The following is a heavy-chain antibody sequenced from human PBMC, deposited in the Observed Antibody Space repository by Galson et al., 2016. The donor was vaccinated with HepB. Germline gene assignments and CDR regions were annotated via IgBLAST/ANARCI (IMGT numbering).Heavy chain of an antibody. CDR1: GFTFSDYY. J-gene: IGHJ4*02. Sequence: SLRLSCAASGFTFSDYYMNWIRQAPGKGLECISYIDSSGTTIYYPDSVKGRFTVSRDNAKNSLYLQMNSLRVEDTAVYYCARGLYYGDYAPHYWGQGTLVTVSS. CDR2: IDSSGTTI. CDR3: ARGLYYGDYAPHY. V-gene: IGHV3-11*01. D-gene: IGHD4-17*01.